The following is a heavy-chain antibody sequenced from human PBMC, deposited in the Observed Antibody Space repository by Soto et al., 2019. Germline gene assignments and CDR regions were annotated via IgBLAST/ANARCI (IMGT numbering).Heavy chain of an antibody. CDR3: ARERTGDPTFFDY. V-gene: IGHV4-61*01. CDR1: GGSVSSGSYY. CDR2: IYYSGSA. J-gene: IGHJ4*02. Sequence: QVQLQESGPGLVKPSESLSLTCTVSGGSVSSGSYYWSWIRQPPGKGLEWIGYIYYSGSATYNPSLKIRVPISVDTSKNQFSLKLSSVAAADTAVYYCARERTGDPTFFDYWGQGTLVTVSS. D-gene: IGHD1-1*01.